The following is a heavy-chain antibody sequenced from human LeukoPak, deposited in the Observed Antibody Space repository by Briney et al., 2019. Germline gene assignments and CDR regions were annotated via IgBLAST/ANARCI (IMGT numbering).Heavy chain of an antibody. D-gene: IGHD1-26*01. V-gene: IGHV3-66*02. J-gene: IGHJ4*02. CDR2: IYSGGST. CDR3: ARGRSGSYYDY. Sequence: GGSLRLSCAASGFTVSSNYMSWVRQAPGKGLEWVSVIYSGGSTYYADSVKGRFTISRDNSKNTLYLQMNSRRAEDTAVYYCARGRSGSYYDYWGQGTLVTVSS. CDR1: GFTVSSNY.